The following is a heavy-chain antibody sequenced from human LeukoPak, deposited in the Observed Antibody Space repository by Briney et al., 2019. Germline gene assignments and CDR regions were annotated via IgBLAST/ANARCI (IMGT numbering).Heavy chain of an antibody. CDR2: IYYSGST. D-gene: IGHD3-9*01. CDR3: ARFPLTISSCFDY. Sequence: SETLSLTCTVSGGSISSSSYYWGWIRQPPGKGLEWIGSIYYSGSTYYNPSLKSRVTISVDTSKNQFSLKLSSVTAADTAVYYCARFPLTISSCFDYWGQGTLVTVSS. V-gene: IGHV4-39*07. CDR1: GGSISSSSYY. J-gene: IGHJ4*02.